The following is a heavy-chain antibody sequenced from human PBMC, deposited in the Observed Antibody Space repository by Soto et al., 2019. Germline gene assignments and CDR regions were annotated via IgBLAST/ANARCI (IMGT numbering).Heavy chain of an antibody. J-gene: IGHJ4*02. CDR1: GFTFSNAW. CDR2: IKSKTDGGTT. CDR3: TTAFREGYYDSSGYYEGIDY. V-gene: IGHV3-15*07. D-gene: IGHD3-22*01. Sequence: PGGSLRLSCAASGFTFSNAWMNWVRQAPGKGLEWVGRIKSKTDGGTTDYAAPVKGRFTISRDDSKNTLYLQMNSLKTEDTAVYYCTTAFREGYYDSSGYYEGIDYWGQGTLVTVSS.